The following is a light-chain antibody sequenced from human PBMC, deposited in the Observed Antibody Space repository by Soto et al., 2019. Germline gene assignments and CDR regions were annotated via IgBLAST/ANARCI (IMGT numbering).Light chain of an antibody. CDR1: SSDVGGHNS. CDR3: VSYTTFSSYV. J-gene: IGLJ1*01. V-gene: IGLV2-14*01. CDR2: DVS. Sequence: QSVLTQPASVSGSPGQSITISCTGTSSDVGGHNSVSWYRQDPGKAPKLMIYDVSNRPSGVSDRFSGSKSGNTASLTITGLQAEDEAEYYCVSYTTFSSYVFGTGTKVTV.